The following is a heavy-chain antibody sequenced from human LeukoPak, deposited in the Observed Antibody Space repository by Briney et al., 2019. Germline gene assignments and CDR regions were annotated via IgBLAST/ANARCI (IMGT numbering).Heavy chain of an antibody. CDR1: GGSISSYY. J-gene: IGHJ3*02. CDR2: IYYSGST. V-gene: IGHV4-59*08. Sequence: SETLSLTCTVSGGSISSYYWSWIRQPPGKGVEWIGYIYYSGSTNYNPSLKSRVTISVDTSKNQFSLKLSSVTAADTAVYYCARRAHDAFDIWGQGTMVTVSS. CDR3: ARRAHDAFDI.